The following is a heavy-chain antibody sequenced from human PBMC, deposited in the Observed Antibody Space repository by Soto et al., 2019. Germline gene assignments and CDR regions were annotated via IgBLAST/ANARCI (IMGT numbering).Heavy chain of an antibody. J-gene: IGHJ6*02. D-gene: IGHD2-15*01. Sequence: GGSLRLSCAASGFTFSSYSMNWVRQAPGRGLEWVAAISGTSDYIYYADSVKGRFTISRDNAKTSLYIQMNSLRAEDTAVYYCSRDHRYCSGSSCSPYYYYYGMDVWGQGTTVTVSS. V-gene: IGHV3-21*01. CDR1: GFTFSSYS. CDR2: ISGTSDYI. CDR3: SRDHRYCSGSSCSPYYYYYGMDV.